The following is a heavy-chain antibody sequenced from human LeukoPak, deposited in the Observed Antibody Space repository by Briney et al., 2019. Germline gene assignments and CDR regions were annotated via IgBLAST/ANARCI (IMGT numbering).Heavy chain of an antibody. CDR2: TYYSGST. J-gene: IGHJ4*02. Sequence: PSETLSLTCTVSGGSISSSFYYWGWIRQPPGKELEWIGTTYYSGSTYYNPSLKSRVTISVDTSKNQFSLKLSSVTAADTAVYYCARFYDILTVFDYWGQGTLVTVSS. D-gene: IGHD3-9*01. V-gene: IGHV4-39*01. CDR3: ARFYDILTVFDY. CDR1: GGSISSSFYY.